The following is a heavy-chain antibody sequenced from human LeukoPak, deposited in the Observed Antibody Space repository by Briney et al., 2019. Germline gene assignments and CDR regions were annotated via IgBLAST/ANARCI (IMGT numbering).Heavy chain of an antibody. D-gene: IGHD3-22*01. CDR1: GFTFSSYE. J-gene: IGHJ4*02. CDR3: AKDVGTTYYYDSSGYYYPPDY. Sequence: GGSLRLSCAASGFTFSSYEMNWVRQAPGKGLEWVAFIRYDGSNKYYADSVKGRFTISRDNSKNTLYLQMNSLRAEDTAVYYCAKDVGTTYYYDSSGYYYPPDYWGQGTLVTVSS. CDR2: IRYDGSNK. V-gene: IGHV3-30*02.